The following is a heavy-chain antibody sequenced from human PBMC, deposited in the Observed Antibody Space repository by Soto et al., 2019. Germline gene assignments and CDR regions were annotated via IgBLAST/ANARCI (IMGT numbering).Heavy chain of an antibody. CDR1: GGSISSGGYY. D-gene: IGHD3-3*01. J-gene: IGHJ4*02. CDR2: IYYSGST. V-gene: IGHV4-31*03. CDR3: ARGLYTMETPPYDS. Sequence: QVQLQESGPGLVKPSQTLSLTCTVSGGSISSGGYYWSWIRQHPGKGLEWIGCIYYSGSTYYNPALKSRITISPDTSKYRFTLKLNSVPAADTAVYYCARGLYTMETPPYDSWGQGTLVTVSS.